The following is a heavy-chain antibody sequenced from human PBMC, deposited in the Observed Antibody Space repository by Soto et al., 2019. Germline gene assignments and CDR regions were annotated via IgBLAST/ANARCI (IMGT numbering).Heavy chain of an antibody. V-gene: IGHV1-69*13. D-gene: IGHD2-15*01. J-gene: IGHJ4*02. CDR3: ARGWELPDFDY. CDR1: GGTFSSYA. Sequence: SVKVSCKASGGTFSSYAISWVRQAPGQGLEWMGGITPILGTANYAQKFQGRVTITADESTSTAYMELSSLRSEDTAVYYCARGWELPDFDYWGQGTLVTVSS. CDR2: ITPILGTA.